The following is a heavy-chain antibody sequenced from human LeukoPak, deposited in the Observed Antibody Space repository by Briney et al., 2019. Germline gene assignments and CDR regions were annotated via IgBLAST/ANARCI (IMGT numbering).Heavy chain of an antibody. D-gene: IGHD6-13*01. V-gene: IGHV4-4*02. Sequence: PSETLSLTCAVSGGSISSSNWWSWVRQPPGKGLEWNGEIYHSGSTNYNPSLKSRVTISVDKSKNQFSLKLSSVTAADTAVYYCARVVAAAGTWGDYFDYWGQGTLVTVSS. CDR3: ARVVAAAGTWGDYFDY. J-gene: IGHJ4*02. CDR2: IYHSGST. CDR1: GGSISSSNW.